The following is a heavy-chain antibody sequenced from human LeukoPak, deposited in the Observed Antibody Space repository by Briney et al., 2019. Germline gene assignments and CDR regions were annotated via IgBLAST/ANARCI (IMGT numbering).Heavy chain of an antibody. D-gene: IGHD4/OR15-4a*01. V-gene: IGHV4-59*01. Sequence: PSETLSLTCAVYGGSFSGYYWSWIRQPPGKGLEWIGYIYYSGSTNYNPSLKSRVTISVDTSKNQFSLKLSSVTAADTAVYYCARDYTLTTFPYGMDVWGQGTTVTVSS. CDR1: GGSFSGYY. CDR2: IYYSGST. CDR3: ARDYTLTTFPYGMDV. J-gene: IGHJ6*02.